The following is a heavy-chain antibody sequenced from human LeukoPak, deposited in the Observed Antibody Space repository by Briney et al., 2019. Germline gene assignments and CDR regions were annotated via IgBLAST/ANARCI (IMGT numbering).Heavy chain of an antibody. CDR2: IYHSGST. CDR3: ARQGDGYYTFDY. Sequence: PSGTLSLTCAVSGGSISSSDWWSWLRQPPGKGLEWIGEIYHSGSTNYNPSLKSRVTISLDKSKNQFSLKLSSVTAADTAVYYCARQGDGYYTFDYWGQGTLVTVSS. J-gene: IGHJ4*02. D-gene: IGHD5-24*01. CDR1: GGSISSSDW. V-gene: IGHV4-4*02.